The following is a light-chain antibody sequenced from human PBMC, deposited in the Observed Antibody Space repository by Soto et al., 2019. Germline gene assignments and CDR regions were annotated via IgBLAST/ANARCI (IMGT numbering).Light chain of an antibody. CDR2: GAS. Sequence: EIILTQSPGTLSVSPGETVTLVCRASQSVSVYLAWYQQKSGQPPRLLIHGASDRATGVPARFSGSGSGTEFRLRISSLQSEDFGTYYCQQYKDWPPLTVGGGTRVDIK. J-gene: IGKJ4*01. V-gene: IGKV3-15*01. CDR1: QSVSVY. CDR3: QQYKDWPPLT.